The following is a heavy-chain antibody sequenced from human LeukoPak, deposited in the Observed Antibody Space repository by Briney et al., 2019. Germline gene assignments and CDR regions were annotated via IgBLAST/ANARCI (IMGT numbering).Heavy chain of an antibody. CDR2: IYTSGST. J-gene: IGHJ4*02. CDR1: GGSISSYY. CDR3: ARARKTAWSKNPRIAAAMYYFDY. Sequence: ETLSLTCTVSGGSISSYYWSWIRQPAGKGLEWIGRIYTSGSTNYNPSLKSRVTMSVDTSKNQFSLKLSSVTAADTAVYYCARARKTAWSKNPRIAAAMYYFDYWGQGTLVTVSS. V-gene: IGHV4-4*07. D-gene: IGHD6-13*01.